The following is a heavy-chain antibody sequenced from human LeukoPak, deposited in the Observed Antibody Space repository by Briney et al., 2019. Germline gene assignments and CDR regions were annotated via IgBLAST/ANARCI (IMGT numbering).Heavy chain of an antibody. J-gene: IGHJ6*02. D-gene: IGHD2-2*02. Sequence: ASVTVSCKASGYTFTSYYMHWVRQAPGQGLEWMGIINPSGGSTSYAQKFQGRVTMTRDTSTSTVYMELSSLRSEDTAVYYCARETCTSCYIYGPDGMDVWGQGTLVTVSS. V-gene: IGHV1-46*01. CDR2: INPSGGST. CDR3: ARETCTSCYIYGPDGMDV. CDR1: GYTFTSYY.